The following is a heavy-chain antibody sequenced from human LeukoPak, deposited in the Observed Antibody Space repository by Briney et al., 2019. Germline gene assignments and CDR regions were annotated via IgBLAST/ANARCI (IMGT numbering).Heavy chain of an antibody. CDR1: GFTFSSYA. J-gene: IGHJ6*03. Sequence: TGGSLRLSCAASGFTFSSYAMSWVRQAPGKGLEWVSAISGSGGSTYYADSVKGRFTISRGNSKNTLYLQMNSLRAEDTAVYYCAKDYSSGWYYYYMDVWGKGTTVTVSS. CDR2: ISGSGGST. D-gene: IGHD6-19*01. V-gene: IGHV3-23*01. CDR3: AKDYSSGWYYYYMDV.